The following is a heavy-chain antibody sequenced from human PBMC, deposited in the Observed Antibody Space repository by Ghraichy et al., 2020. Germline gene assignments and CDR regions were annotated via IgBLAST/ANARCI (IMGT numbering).Heavy chain of an antibody. CDR3: ARRRYYGVQSDWYFDL. D-gene: IGHD2/OR15-2a*01. V-gene: IGHV4-34*01. CDR2: ISDGGTT. CDR1: GGSFSGYL. Sequence: SETLSLTCAVYGGSFSGYLWSWIRQPPGKGLEWLAEISDGGTTNYNPSLKSRVTISLDTSKSQFSLKLTSVTGADTAVYYCARRRYYGVQSDWYFDLWGRGTLVTVSS. J-gene: IGHJ2*01.